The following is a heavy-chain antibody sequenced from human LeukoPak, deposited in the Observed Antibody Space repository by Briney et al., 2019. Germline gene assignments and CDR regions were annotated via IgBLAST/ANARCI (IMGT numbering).Heavy chain of an antibody. J-gene: IGHJ6*02. V-gene: IGHV3-11*01. D-gene: IGHD2-2*01. CDR2: ISSSGSII. Sequence: GGSLRLSCAASGFTFSDHYMSWIRQAPGKGLEWASHISSSGSIIYYADSVKGRFTISRDNAKNSLYLQMNSLRAEDTAVYYCARVDCSSTSCYYYYGMDVWGQGTTVTVSS. CDR1: GFTFSDHY. CDR3: ARVDCSSTSCYYYYGMDV.